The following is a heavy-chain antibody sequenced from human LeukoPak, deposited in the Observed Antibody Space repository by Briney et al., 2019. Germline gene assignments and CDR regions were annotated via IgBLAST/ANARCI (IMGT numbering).Heavy chain of an antibody. CDR3: AKGRIGGAHGYFDY. CDR1: GFTFSSYA. V-gene: IGHV3-23*01. Sequence: PGGSLRLSCAVSGFTFSSYAMSWVRQAPGKGLEWVSVISGSGGSTYYADSVKGRFTISRDSSKNTLYLQMNSLRAGDTAVYYCAKGRIGGAHGYFDYWGQGSLVTVSS. D-gene: IGHD2/OR15-2a*01. CDR2: ISGSGGST. J-gene: IGHJ4*03.